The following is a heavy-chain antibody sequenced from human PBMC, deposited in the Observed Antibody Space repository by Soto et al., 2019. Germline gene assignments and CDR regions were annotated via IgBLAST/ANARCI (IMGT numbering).Heavy chain of an antibody. Sequence: EVQLVESGGGLVQPGRSLRLSCAASGFTFDDYAMHWVRQAPGKGLEWVSGISWNSGSIGYADSVKGRFTISRDNAKNSLYLQMNSLRAEDTALYYCAKDLLSYDFWSGSDYWGQGTLVTVSS. J-gene: IGHJ4*02. CDR3: AKDLLSYDFWSGSDY. CDR1: GFTFDDYA. CDR2: ISWNSGSI. V-gene: IGHV3-9*01. D-gene: IGHD3-3*01.